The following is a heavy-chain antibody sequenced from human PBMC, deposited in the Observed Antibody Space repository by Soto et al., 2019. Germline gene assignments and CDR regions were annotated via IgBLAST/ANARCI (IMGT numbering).Heavy chain of an antibody. Sequence: EVQLLESGGGLVQPGGSLRLSCAASGFTFSSYAMSWVRQAPGKGLEWVSAISGSGGSTYYADSVKGRFTISRDNSKNTLYLQMNSLRAEDTAVYYCAKVASYGYYSVSYFDYWGQGTLVTVSS. D-gene: IGHD5-18*01. CDR1: GFTFSSYA. CDR3: AKVASYGYYSVSYFDY. J-gene: IGHJ4*02. CDR2: ISGSGGST. V-gene: IGHV3-23*01.